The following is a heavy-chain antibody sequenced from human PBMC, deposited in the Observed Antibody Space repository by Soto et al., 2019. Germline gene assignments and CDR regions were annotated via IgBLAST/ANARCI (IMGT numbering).Heavy chain of an antibody. Sequence: GESLKISCKGSGYSFAGYWITWVRQKPGKGLEWMGRIDPSDSQTYYSPSFRGHVTISVTKSITTVFLQWSSLRVSDTAMYYCARQIYDSDTGPNFQYYFDSWGQGTPVTVSS. CDR1: GYSFAGYW. D-gene: IGHD3-22*01. V-gene: IGHV5-10-1*01. J-gene: IGHJ4*02. CDR2: IDPSDSQT. CDR3: ARQIYDSDTGPNFQYYFDS.